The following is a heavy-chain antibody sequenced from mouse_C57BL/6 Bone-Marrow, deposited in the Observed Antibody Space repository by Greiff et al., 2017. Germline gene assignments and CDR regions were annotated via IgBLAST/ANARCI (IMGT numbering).Heavy chain of an antibody. Sequence: EVKVVESGGGLVKPGGSLKLSCAASGFTFSSYAMSWVRQTPEKRLEWVATISDGGSYTYYPDNVKGRFTVSRDNAKNNLYLQMRHLKSEETDMYECARDQGGSPDYWGKGTTLTVSS. D-gene: IGHD1-1*01. J-gene: IGHJ2*01. CDR3: ARDQGGSPDY. CDR2: ISDGGSYT. V-gene: IGHV5-4*03. CDR1: GFTFSSYA.